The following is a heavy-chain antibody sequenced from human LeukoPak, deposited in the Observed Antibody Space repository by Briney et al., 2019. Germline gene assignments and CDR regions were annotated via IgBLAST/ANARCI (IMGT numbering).Heavy chain of an antibody. CDR3: ASIAAAGTFDY. CDR2: IWYDGSNK. D-gene: IGHD6-13*01. CDR1: GFTFSSYG. V-gene: IGHV3-33*01. Sequence: PGGSLRLSCAASGFTFSSYGMHWVRQAPGKGLEWVAVIWYDGSNKYYADSVKGRFTISRDNSKNTLYLQMNSLRAEDTAVYYCASIAAAGTFDYWGQGTLVTVSS. J-gene: IGHJ4*02.